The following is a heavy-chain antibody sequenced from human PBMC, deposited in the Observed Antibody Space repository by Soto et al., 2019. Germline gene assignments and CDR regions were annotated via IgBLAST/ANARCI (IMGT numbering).Heavy chain of an antibody. CDR1: GGSFSGYY. Sequence: PSETLSLTCAVYGGSFSGYYWSWIRQPPGEGLEWIGEINHSGSTNYNPSLKSRVTISVDTSKNQFSLKLSSVTAADTAVYYCARGSNIVVVVAATHSQNNWFDPWGQGTLVTVSS. CDR2: INHSGST. V-gene: IGHV4-34*01. D-gene: IGHD2-15*01. CDR3: ARGSNIVVVVAATHSQNNWFDP. J-gene: IGHJ5*02.